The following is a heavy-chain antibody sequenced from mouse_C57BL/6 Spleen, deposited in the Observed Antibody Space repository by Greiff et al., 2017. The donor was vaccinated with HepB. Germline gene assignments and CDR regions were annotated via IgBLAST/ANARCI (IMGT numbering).Heavy chain of an antibody. D-gene: IGHD1-1*01. Sequence: EVKLVESGGGLVQPGGSLSLSCAASGFTFTDYYMSWVRQPPGKALEWLGFIRNKANGYTTEYSASVKGRFTISRDNSQSILYLQMNALRAEDSATYYCARFYYYGSSYLFDYWGQGTTLTVSS. V-gene: IGHV7-3*01. CDR2: IRNKANGYTT. CDR1: GFTFTDYY. CDR3: ARFYYYGSSYLFDY. J-gene: IGHJ2*01.